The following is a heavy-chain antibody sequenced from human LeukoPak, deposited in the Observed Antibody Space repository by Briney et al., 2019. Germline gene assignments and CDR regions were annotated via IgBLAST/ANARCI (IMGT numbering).Heavy chain of an antibody. CDR2: TYYRSQWYN. D-gene: IGHD4-17*01. J-gene: IGHJ5*02. Sequence: SQTLSLTCAISGDSVSSNSSWNWIRQSPSRGLEWLGRTYYRSQWYNDYVVSMKSRININPDTSKNQFFLQLNSVTPEDTAVYYCARDYGDYSLGPRTHNWFDPWGQGTLVTVSS. CDR1: GDSVSSNSS. CDR3: ARDYGDYSLGPRTHNWFDP. V-gene: IGHV6-1*01.